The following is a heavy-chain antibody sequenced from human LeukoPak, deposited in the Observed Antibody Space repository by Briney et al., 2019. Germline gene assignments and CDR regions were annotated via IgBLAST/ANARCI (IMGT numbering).Heavy chain of an antibody. CDR1: GFTFGNYA. D-gene: IGHD4-17*01. Sequence: GGSLRLSCAASGFTFGNYALVWVRQVPGKGPERVSAITGNSGSKQYADAVMGRFTISRDNSRSMLYLQMNSLRAEDTAVYYCGKDPNGDYIGAFDFWGRGTTVTVSS. CDR2: ITGNSGSK. J-gene: IGHJ3*01. V-gene: IGHV3-23*01. CDR3: GKDPNGDYIGAFDF.